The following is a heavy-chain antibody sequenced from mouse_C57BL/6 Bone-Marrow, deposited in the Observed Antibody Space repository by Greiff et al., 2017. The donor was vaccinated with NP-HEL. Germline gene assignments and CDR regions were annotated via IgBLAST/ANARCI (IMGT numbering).Heavy chain of an antibody. D-gene: IGHD1-1*01. V-gene: IGHV1-53*01. Sequence: QVQLQQSGTELVKPGASVKLSCKASGYTFTSYWMHWVKQRPGQGLEWIGNINPSNGGTNYNEKFKSKATLTVDKSSSTSYMQLSSLTSEDSAVYYGTILLRLYYLDYWGKGTTLTVSS. CDR1: GYTFTSYW. CDR3: TILLRLYYLDY. J-gene: IGHJ2*01. CDR2: INPSNGGT.